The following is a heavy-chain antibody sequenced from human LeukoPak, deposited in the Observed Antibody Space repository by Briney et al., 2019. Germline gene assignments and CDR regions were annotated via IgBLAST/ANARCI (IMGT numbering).Heavy chain of an antibody. CDR2: IYYSGSI. CDR3: ARTSWLQSSYYFDY. CDR1: GYSISIAYY. D-gene: IGHD5-24*01. Sequence: PSETLSLTCAVSGYSISIAYYWGWLRQPPGKGLEWIGYIYYSGSINYNPSLKSRVTISVDTSKNQFSLKLSSVTAADTAVYYCARTSWLQSSYYFDYWGQGTLVTVSS. V-gene: IGHV4-38-2*01. J-gene: IGHJ4*02.